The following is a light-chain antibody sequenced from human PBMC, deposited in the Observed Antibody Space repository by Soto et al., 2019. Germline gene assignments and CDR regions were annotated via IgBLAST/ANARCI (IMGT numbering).Light chain of an antibody. Sequence: QSALTQPASVSGSPGQSITISCTGTSSDVGGYNYVSWYQQHPGKAPKLMIYDVSNRPSGVSFRFSGSKSGNTASLTISGLQAEDEDDYYCSSYTSSSIQFGGGTKLTVL. V-gene: IGLV2-14*01. J-gene: IGLJ2*01. CDR2: DVS. CDR1: SSDVGGYNY. CDR3: SSYTSSSIQ.